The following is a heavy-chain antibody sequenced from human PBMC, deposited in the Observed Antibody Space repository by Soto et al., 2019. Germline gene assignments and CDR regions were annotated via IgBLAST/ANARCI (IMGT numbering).Heavy chain of an antibody. CDR2: VSGYNGNT. Sequence: QVQLVQSGAEVKKPGASVKVSCKASGYTFTSHGISWVRQAPGQGLEWMGWVSGYNGNTNYAQKFQGRVTMTTDTSTTTAYMGLRSLTSDDTAVYYCSRDLGAKVYFWGQGTLVTVSS. V-gene: IGHV1-18*01. CDR3: SRDLGAKVYF. CDR1: GYTFTSHG. J-gene: IGHJ4*02. D-gene: IGHD3-16*01.